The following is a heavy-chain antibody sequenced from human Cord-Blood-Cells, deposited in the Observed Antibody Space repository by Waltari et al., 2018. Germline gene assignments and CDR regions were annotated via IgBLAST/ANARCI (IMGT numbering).Heavy chain of an antibody. CDR1: GYTFPRYG. CDR3: ARVYYYDSSGYYPPDY. CDR2: ISAYNGNT. J-gene: IGHJ4*02. Sequence: QVQLVQSGAEVKKPGASVKVSCKASGYTFPRYGISWVRQATGQGLEWMGWISAYNGNTNYAQKLQGRVTMTTDTSTSTAYMELRSLRSDDTAVYYCARVYYYDSSGYYPPDYWGQGTLITVSS. V-gene: IGHV1-18*01. D-gene: IGHD3-22*01.